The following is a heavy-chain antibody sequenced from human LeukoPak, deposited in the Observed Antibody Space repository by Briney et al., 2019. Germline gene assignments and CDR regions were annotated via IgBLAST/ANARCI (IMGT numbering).Heavy chain of an antibody. D-gene: IGHD6-13*01. Sequence: PGGSLRLSCAASGFTFSSYSMNWVRQAPGKGLEWVSSISSSSSYIYYADSVEGRFTISRDNAKNSLYLQMNSLRAEDTAVYYCARDHFSGSSLFDYWGQGTLVTVSS. V-gene: IGHV3-21*01. CDR1: GFTFSSYS. J-gene: IGHJ4*02. CDR2: ISSSSSYI. CDR3: ARDHFSGSSLFDY.